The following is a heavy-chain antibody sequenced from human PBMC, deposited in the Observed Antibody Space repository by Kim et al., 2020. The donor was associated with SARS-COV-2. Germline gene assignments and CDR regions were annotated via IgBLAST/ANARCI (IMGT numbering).Heavy chain of an antibody. CDR3: ARTVRVRGIVIDNYFYSGMDV. CDR1: GGTFSTYA. D-gene: IGHD3-10*01. V-gene: IGHV1-69*13. J-gene: IGHJ6*02. CDR2: IIPILDAA. Sequence: SVKVSCKASGGTFSTYAISWVRQAPGQGPEWMGGIIPILDAAYYAQKLQGRVTITADESTTTAYMELSSLRSEDTAVYYCARTVRVRGIVIDNYFYSGMDVWGQGTTVTVSS.